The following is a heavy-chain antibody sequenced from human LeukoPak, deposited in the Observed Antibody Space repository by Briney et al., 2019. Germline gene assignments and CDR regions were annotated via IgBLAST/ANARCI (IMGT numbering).Heavy chain of an antibody. CDR3: ARDPNLDGMDV. CDR1: GFTVSSNY. Sequence: GGSLRLSCAASGFTVSSNYMSWVRQAPGKGLEWVSVIYSGGSTYYADSVKGRFTISSDNSKNTLYLQMNSLRAEDTAVYYCARDPNLDGMDVWGQGATVTVSS. CDR2: IYSGGST. V-gene: IGHV3-66*01. J-gene: IGHJ6*02.